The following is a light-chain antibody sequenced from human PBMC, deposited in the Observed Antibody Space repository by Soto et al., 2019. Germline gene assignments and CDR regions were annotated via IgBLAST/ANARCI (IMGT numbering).Light chain of an antibody. V-gene: IGLV2-14*01. Sequence: QSALTQPASVSGSPGQSITISCTGTSSDVGGYNYVSWYQHHPGKVPKLMIYEASNRPLGISNRVSGSKSGNTASQTISVLQSEDEADYYCSSYTTSYTQVFGGGTKLTVL. CDR2: EAS. CDR1: SSDVGGYNY. CDR3: SSYTTSYTQV. J-gene: IGLJ2*01.